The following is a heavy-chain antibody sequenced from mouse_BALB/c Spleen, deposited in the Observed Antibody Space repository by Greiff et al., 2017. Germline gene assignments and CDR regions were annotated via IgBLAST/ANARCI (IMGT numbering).Heavy chain of an antibody. D-gene: IGHD1-1*01. CDR2: INPSTGYT. V-gene: IGHV1-7*01. CDR3: ARSPTVGADD. J-gene: IGHJ2*01. Sequence: VQRVESGAELAKPGASVKMSCKASGYTFTSYWMHWVKQRPGQGLEWIGYINPSTGYTEYNQKFKDKATLTADKSSSTAYMQLSSLTSEDSAVYYCARSPTVGADDWGQGTTLTVAS. CDR1: GYTFTSYW.